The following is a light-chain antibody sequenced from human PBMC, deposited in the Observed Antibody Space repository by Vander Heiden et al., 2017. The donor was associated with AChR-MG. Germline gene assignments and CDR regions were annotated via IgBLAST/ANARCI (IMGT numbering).Light chain of an antibody. CDR2: CNS. CDR3: QSYDSSLSGFWV. Sequence: QSVLTQPPSASGAPGQRVTISCTGSSSNIGSGYDVHWYQHLPGTAPKLLIYCNSKRPSGVPDRFSGSKSGTSASLAITGLQAEDEADYYCQSYDSSLSGFWVFGGGTKLTVL. CDR1: SSNIGSGYD. J-gene: IGLJ3*02. V-gene: IGLV1-40*01.